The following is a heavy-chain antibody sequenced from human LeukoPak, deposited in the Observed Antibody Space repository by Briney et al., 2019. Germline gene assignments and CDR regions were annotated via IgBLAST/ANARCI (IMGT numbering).Heavy chain of an antibody. CDR1: GFTFSGSA. CDR3: TRHFYLSGSTSCYTSDGCPTRYYYMDV. J-gene: IGHJ6*03. CDR2: IRSKANSYAT. D-gene: IGHD2-2*02. V-gene: IGHV3-73*01. Sequence: GGSLRLSCAASGFTFSGSAMHWVRQASGKGLEWVGRIRSKANSYATAYAASVKGRFTISRDDSKNTAYLQMNSLKTEDTAVYYCTRHFYLSGSTSCYTSDGCPTRYYYMDVWGKGTTVTVSS.